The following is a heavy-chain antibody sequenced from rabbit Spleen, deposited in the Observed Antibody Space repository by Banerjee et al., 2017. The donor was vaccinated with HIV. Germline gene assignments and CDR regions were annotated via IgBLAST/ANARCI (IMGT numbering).Heavy chain of an antibody. D-gene: IGHD8-1*01. J-gene: IGHJ6*01. CDR2: INTATVKA. CDR1: GFSFSDRDV. CDR3: ARDSGSSFSSYGMDL. Sequence: QEHLEESGGGLVKPEGSLTLTCKASGFSFSDRDVMCWVRQAPGKGLEWIACINTATVKAGYATWAKGRFTISKASSTTVTLQMASLTAADTATYFCARDSGSSFSSYGMDLWGPGTLVTVS. V-gene: IGHV1S45*01.